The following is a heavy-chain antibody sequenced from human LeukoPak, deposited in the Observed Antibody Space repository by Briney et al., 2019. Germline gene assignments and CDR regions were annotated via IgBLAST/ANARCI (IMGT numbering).Heavy chain of an antibody. CDR2: IIPIFGTA. CDR1: GGTFSSYA. V-gene: IGHV1-69*05. Sequence: SVRVSCKASGGTFSSYAISWVRQAPGQGLEWMGGIIPIFGTANYAQKFQGRVTITTDESTSTAYMELSSLRSEDTAVYYCASAGSSNLRCAYWGQGTLVTVSS. J-gene: IGHJ4*02. D-gene: IGHD2-15*01. CDR3: ASAGSSNLRCAY.